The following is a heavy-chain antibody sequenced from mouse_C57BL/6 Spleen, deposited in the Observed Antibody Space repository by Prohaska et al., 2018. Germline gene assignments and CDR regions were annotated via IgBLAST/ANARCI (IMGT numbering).Heavy chain of an antibody. J-gene: IGHJ3*01. Sequence: QVQLQQSGAELVRPGASVTLSCKASGYTFTDYEMHWVKQTPVHGLEWIGAIDPETGGTAYNQKFKGKAILTADKSSSTVYMELRSLTSEDSAVYYCTRAHYGNYRFAYWGQGTLVTVSA. CDR2: IDPETGGT. V-gene: IGHV1-15*01. CDR3: TRAHYGNYRFAY. CDR1: GYTFTDYE. D-gene: IGHD2-1*01.